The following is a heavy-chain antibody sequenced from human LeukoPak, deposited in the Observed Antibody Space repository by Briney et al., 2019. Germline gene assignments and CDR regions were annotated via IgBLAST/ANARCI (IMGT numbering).Heavy chain of an antibody. CDR1: GYTFTSYA. V-gene: IGHV1-3*01. CDR2: INAGNGNT. J-gene: IGHJ6*04. Sequence: GASVKVSSKASGYTFTSYAMHWVRQAPGQRLEWMGWINAGNGNTKYSQKFQGRVTITRDTSASTAYMELSSLRSEDTAVYYCARDRGSSTSRTYYYYYGMDVWGKGTTVTVSS. D-gene: IGHD2-2*01. CDR3: ARDRGSSTSRTYYYYYGMDV.